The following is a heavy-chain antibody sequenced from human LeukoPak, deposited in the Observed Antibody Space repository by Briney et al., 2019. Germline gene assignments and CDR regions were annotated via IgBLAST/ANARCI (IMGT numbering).Heavy chain of an antibody. CDR3: AKSRSSSSYFDY. Sequence: GGSLRLSCAASGFTFSSYAMHWVRQAPGKGLEWVAVISYDGSNKYYADSVKGRFTISRDNSKNTLYLQMNSLRAEDTAVYYCAKSRSSSSYFDYWGQGTLVTVSS. J-gene: IGHJ4*02. V-gene: IGHV3-30-3*02. D-gene: IGHD6-13*01. CDR2: ISYDGSNK. CDR1: GFTFSSYA.